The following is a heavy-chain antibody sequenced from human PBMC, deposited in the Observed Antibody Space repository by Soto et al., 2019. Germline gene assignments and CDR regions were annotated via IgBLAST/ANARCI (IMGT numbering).Heavy chain of an antibody. J-gene: IGHJ6*03. CDR2: INPSGGST. CDR3: ARDLSTMVRGVSYYYYMDV. CDR1: GYTFTSYY. V-gene: IGHV1-46*03. Sequence: QVQLVQSGAEVKKPGASVKVSCKASGYTFTSYYMHWVRQAPGQGLEWMGMINPSGGSTSYTQKFQGRVTMTRDTSTSTVYMELSSLRSEDTAVYYCARDLSTMVRGVSYYYYMDVWGKGTTVTVSS. D-gene: IGHD3-10*01.